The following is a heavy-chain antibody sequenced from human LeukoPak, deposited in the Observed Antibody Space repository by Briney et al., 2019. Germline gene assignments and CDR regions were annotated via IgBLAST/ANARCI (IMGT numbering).Heavy chain of an antibody. CDR2: IRYCGST. J-gene: IGHJ5*02. CDR1: GGSISSNTYF. D-gene: IGHD5/OR15-5a*01. CDR3: ATSDTVSTYNWFDP. Sequence: SETLSLTCNVSGGSISSNTYFWGWIRRPPGKGLEWIGSIRYCGSTYYNPSLKSRVTISVDTSKNQFSLNLSSLTAADTAVYYCATSDTVSTYNWFDPWGQGTLVTVS. V-gene: IGHV4-39*01.